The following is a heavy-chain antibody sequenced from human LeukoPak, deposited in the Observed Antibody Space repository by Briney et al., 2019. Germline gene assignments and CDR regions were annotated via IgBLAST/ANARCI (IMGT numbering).Heavy chain of an antibody. J-gene: IGHJ4*02. Sequence: QSGGSLRLSCAGSGFSISNYWMSWVRQAPGKGLEWVANIKQAERERFYVDSVKDRFIISRENAENSVYLQMNSLRDEDTAVYYCARCDFAVPGGHYWGQGTLVTVSS. CDR1: GFSISNYW. CDR2: IKQAERER. D-gene: IGHD6-19*01. V-gene: IGHV3-7*01. CDR3: ARCDFAVPGGHY.